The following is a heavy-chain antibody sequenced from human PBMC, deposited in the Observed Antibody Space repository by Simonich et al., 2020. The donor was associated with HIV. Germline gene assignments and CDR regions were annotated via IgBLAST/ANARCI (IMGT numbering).Heavy chain of an antibody. CDR1: GGSFSGYY. CDR2: ITHSGST. Sequence: QVQLQQWGAGLLKPSETLSLTCAVYGGSFSGYYWSWIRQPPWKGLEGIGEITHSGSTKYHPSLKSRVTISVDTSKNQFSLKLSSVTAADTAVYYCARRHPTTVTTPYFDYWGQGTLVTVSS. V-gene: IGHV4-34*01. D-gene: IGHD4-17*01. CDR3: ARRHPTTVTTPYFDY. J-gene: IGHJ4*02.